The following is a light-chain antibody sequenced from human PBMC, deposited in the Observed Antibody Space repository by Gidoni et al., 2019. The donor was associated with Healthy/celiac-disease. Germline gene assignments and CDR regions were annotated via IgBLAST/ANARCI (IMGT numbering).Light chain of an antibody. CDR2: EVS. CDR3: SSYTSSSTLEGV. Sequence: QATLTQPASVSGSPGQSITISCTGTRRAVGCYNYVTRYQQHPGKAPKLMIYEVSNRPSGVSIRFSGAKSGNTASLTISGLQAEDEADYYCSSYTSSSTLEGVFGTGTKVTVL. CDR1: RRAVGCYNY. J-gene: IGLJ1*01. V-gene: IGLV2-14*01.